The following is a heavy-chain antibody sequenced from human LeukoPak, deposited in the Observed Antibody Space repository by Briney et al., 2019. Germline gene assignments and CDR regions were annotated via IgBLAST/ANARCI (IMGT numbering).Heavy chain of an antibody. CDR1: GFTFSNYA. J-gene: IGHJ4*02. Sequence: SGGSLRLSCAASGFTFSNYAMSWVRQAPGKGLEWVSVISGSGGRTYYADSVKGRFTISRDNSRNTVFLQMTSLRAEDTAVYYCASRGHVGSGTYRPYDYWGQGTLVTVSS. CDR3: ASRGHVGSGTYRPYDY. CDR2: ISGSGGRT. D-gene: IGHD3-10*01. V-gene: IGHV3-23*01.